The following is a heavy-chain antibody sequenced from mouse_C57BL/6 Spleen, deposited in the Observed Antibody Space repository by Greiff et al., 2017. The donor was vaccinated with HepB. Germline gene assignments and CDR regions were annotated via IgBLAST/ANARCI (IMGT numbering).Heavy chain of an antibody. J-gene: IGHJ1*03. Sequence: VQLQQSGAELMKPGASVKLSCKATGYTFTGYWIEWVKQRPGHGLEWIGEILPGSGSTNYNEKFKGKATFTADTSSNTAYMQLSSLTNEDSAIYYGARRGGTDDSNVYWYFDVWGTGTTVTVSS. CDR1: GYTFTGYW. CDR2: ILPGSGST. CDR3: ARRGGTDDSNVYWYFDV. V-gene: IGHV1-9*01. D-gene: IGHD2-5*01.